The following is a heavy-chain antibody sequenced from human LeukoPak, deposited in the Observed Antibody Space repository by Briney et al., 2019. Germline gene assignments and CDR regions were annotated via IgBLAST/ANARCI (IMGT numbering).Heavy chain of an antibody. CDR1: GFXFSNYW. Sequence: GGSLRLSCAASGFXFSNYWMSWVRQAPGKGREWVAHIKEDGGEIYYVGSVRGRFTISRDNAKNSLSLQMNSLRAEDTAVYYCVRYTRRYPFDYWGQGTLVTVSS. D-gene: IGHD2-2*02. J-gene: IGHJ4*02. CDR3: VRYTRRYPFDY. CDR2: IKEDGGEI. V-gene: IGHV3-7*04.